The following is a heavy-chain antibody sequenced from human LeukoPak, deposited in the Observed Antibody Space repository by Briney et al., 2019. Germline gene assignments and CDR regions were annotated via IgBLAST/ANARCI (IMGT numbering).Heavy chain of an antibody. J-gene: IGHJ2*01. V-gene: IGHV3-7*03. Sequence: GGSLRLSCAASGFTFSSYWMSWVRQAPGKGLEWVANIKQDGSEKYYVDSVKGRFTISRDNAKNSLYLQMNSLRAEDTAVYYCAKDRLKLGHWYFDLWGRGTLVTVSS. CDR2: IKQDGSEK. D-gene: IGHD7-27*01. CDR1: GFTFSSYW. CDR3: AKDRLKLGHWYFDL.